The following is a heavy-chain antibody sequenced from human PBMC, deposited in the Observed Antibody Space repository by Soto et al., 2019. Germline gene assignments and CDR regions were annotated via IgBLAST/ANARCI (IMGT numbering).Heavy chain of an antibody. V-gene: IGHV1-18*01. J-gene: IGHJ4*02. Sequence: QVQLVQSGAEVKKPGASVKVSCKASGYTFTSYGISWVRQAPGQGLEWMGWISAYNGNTNYAQKLQGRVTMTTDTSASTAYMELRSLRSDDTAVYYCARDGPLAVAGTGGYYFDYWGQGTLFTVSS. CDR3: ARDGPLAVAGTGGYYFDY. D-gene: IGHD6-19*01. CDR1: GYTFTSYG. CDR2: ISAYNGNT.